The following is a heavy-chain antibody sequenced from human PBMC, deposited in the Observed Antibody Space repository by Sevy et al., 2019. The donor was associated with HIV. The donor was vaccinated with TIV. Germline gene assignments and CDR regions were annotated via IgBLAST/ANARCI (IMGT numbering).Heavy chain of an antibody. J-gene: IGHJ6*02. D-gene: IGHD4-17*01. V-gene: IGHV3-21*01. CDR2: ISSSSSYI. CDR3: AKDSYGGNAYYYYGMDV. CDR1: GFTFSSYS. Sequence: GGSLRLSCAASGFTFSSYSMNWVRQAPGKGLEWVSSISSSSSYIYYAGSVKGRFTISRDNSKNTLYLQMNSLRAEDTAVCYCAKDSYGGNAYYYYGMDVWGQGTTVTVSS.